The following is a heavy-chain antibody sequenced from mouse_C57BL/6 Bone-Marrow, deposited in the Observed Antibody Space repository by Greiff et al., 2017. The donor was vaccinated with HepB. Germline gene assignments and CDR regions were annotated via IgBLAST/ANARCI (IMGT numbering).Heavy chain of an antibody. CDR2: IYPRDGST. CDR1: GYTFTSYD. CDR3: ARKGVYYYGSWYFDV. Sequence: VQLQQSGPELVKPGASVKLSCKASGYTFTSYDINGVKQRPGQGLEWIGWIYPRDGSTKYNEKFKGKGTLTVDTSSSTAYMELHSMTSEDSAVFFCARKGVYYYGSWYFDVWGTGTTVTVSS. D-gene: IGHD1-1*01. J-gene: IGHJ1*03. V-gene: IGHV1-85*01.